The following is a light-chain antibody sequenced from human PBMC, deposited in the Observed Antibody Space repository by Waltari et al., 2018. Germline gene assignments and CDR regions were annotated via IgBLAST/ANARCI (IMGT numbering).Light chain of an antibody. CDR2: DTS. V-gene: IGKV3-20*01. CDR3: QEYVNLPAT. CDR1: QSVRRS. Sequence: EIVLTQSTGTLSLSPGDRATLSCRASQSVRRSLTWYQQKPGQAPRLLIYDTSTRATGIPDRFSGSGSGTDFSLTISRLEPEDFAVYYCQEYVNLPATFGQGTKVEIK. J-gene: IGKJ1*01.